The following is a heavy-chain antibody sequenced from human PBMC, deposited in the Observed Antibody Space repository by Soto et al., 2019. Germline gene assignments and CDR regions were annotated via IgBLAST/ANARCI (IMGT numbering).Heavy chain of an antibody. V-gene: IGHV1-18*01. Sequence: QVQLVQSGDEVKKPGASVKVSCKASGYIFVNYGIAWVRQAPGQGLEWMGWISPYTGNTHSATKVQGRLTMSTDTSTSTAYMDLGSLTSDDTAVYYCVMVDNYVTPTPQDVWGQGTTVTVSS. CDR3: VMVDNYVTPTPQDV. J-gene: IGHJ6*02. CDR1: GYIFVNYG. CDR2: ISPYTGNT. D-gene: IGHD3-16*01.